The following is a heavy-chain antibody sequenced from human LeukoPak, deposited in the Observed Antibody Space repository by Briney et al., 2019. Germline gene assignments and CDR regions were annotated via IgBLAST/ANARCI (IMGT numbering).Heavy chain of an antibody. J-gene: IGHJ3*02. CDR2: IYYSGST. CDR3: AGAPYSSTFDI. Sequence: SETLSLTCTVSGGSISSYYWTWIRQPPGKGLEWIGYIYYSGSTYYNPSLKSRVTISVETSKNQFSLKLSSVTAADTAVYYCAGAPYSSTFDIWGQGTMVTVSS. CDR1: GGSISSYY. V-gene: IGHV4-59*04. D-gene: IGHD5-18*01.